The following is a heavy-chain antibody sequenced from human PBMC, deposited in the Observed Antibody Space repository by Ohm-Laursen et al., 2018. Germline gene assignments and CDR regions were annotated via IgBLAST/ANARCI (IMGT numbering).Heavy chain of an antibody. CDR1: GFTFSDYG. Sequence: SLRLSCSASGFTFSDYGMHWVRQAPGKGLEWVAVIWYDGTNKYYADSVKGRFTISRDNSKNTLYLQMNSLRAEDTAVYYCARERRGFYGDYVGNWFDPWGQGTLVTVSS. D-gene: IGHD4-17*01. CDR2: IWYDGTNK. J-gene: IGHJ5*02. CDR3: ARERRGFYGDYVGNWFDP. V-gene: IGHV3-33*01.